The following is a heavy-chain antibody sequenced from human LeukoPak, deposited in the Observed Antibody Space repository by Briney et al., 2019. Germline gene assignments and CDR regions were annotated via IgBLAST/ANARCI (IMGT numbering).Heavy chain of an antibody. CDR2: IKEDGTRK. V-gene: IGHV3-7*01. Sequence: GGSLRLSCAASGFTFSSYTMSWVRQTPGKGLDWVAHIKEDGTRKYYVDSVRGRFTISRDNAKNSLFLQMNSLRVEDTAVFYCVAWGSLVVWGQGTLVTVSS. CDR1: GFTFSSYT. D-gene: IGHD3-16*01. CDR3: VAWGSLVV. J-gene: IGHJ4*02.